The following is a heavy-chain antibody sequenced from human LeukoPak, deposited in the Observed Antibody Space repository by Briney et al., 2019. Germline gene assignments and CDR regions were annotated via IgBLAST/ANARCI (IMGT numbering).Heavy chain of an antibody. CDR2: IYTSGST. V-gene: IGHV4-61*02. D-gene: IGHD1-26*01. Sequence: SQTLSLTCSVYGGSISSGSYYWSWIRQPAGKGLEWIGRIYTSGSTNYNPSLKSRVTISVDTSKNQFSLKLSSVTAADTAVYYCARSYWGTNAFDIWGQGTMVTVSS. CDR3: ARSYWGTNAFDI. CDR1: GGSISSGSYY. J-gene: IGHJ3*02.